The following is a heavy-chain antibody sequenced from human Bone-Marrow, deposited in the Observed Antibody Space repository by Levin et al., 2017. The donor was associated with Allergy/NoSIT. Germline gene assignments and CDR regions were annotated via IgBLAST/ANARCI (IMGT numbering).Heavy chain of an antibody. J-gene: IGHJ4*02. CDR2: ISYDGSNK. Sequence: PGGSLRLSCAASGFTFSSYAMHWVRQAPGKGLEWVAVISYDGSNKYYADSVKGRFTISRDNSKNTLYLQMNSLRAEDTAVYYCARDSGSYPPRSDLDYWGQGTLVTVSS. CDR3: ARDSGSYPPRSDLDY. V-gene: IGHV3-30-3*01. D-gene: IGHD1-26*01. CDR1: GFTFSSYA.